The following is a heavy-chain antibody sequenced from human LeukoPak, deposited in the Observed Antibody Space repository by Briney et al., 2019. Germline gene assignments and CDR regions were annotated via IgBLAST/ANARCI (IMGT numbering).Heavy chain of an antibody. D-gene: IGHD3-10*01. V-gene: IGHV3-30*02. CDR3: AKDSNRGYASGGPND. CDR1: GFVFSNFG. J-gene: IGHJ4*02. CDR2: VRYDESEK. Sequence: GGSLRLSCETSGFVFSNFGMHWVRQAPGKGLEWVAFVRYDESEKYYGDSVRGRFTISRDNSRNTLHLEMNSLRVEDTGVYSCAKDSNRGYASGGPNDWGLGTLVSVSS.